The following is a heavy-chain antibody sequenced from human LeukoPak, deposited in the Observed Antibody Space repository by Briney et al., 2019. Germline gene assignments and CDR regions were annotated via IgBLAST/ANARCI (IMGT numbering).Heavy chain of an antibody. V-gene: IGHV1-69*13. CDR1: GGTFSSYA. Sequence: ASVKVSCKASGGTFSSYAISWVRQAPGQGLEWMGGIIPIFGTANYAQKFQGRVTITADESTSTAYMELSSLRSEDTAVYYCARKENVYYYFDYWGQGTLVTVSS. CDR3: ARKENVYYYFDY. J-gene: IGHJ4*02. D-gene: IGHD3-10*01. CDR2: IIPIFGTA.